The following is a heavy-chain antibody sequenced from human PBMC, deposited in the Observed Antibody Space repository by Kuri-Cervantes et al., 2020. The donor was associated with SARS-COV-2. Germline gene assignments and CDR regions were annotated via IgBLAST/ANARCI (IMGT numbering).Heavy chain of an antibody. CDR1: GGSISSGSYY. CDR2: IYTSGST. V-gene: IGHV4-61*02. CDR3: ARDRRGSSWYEDY. D-gene: IGHD6-13*01. Sequence: LRLSCTVSGGSISSGSYYWSWIRQPAGKGLEWIGRIYTSGSTNYNPSLKSRVTISVDTSKNQFSLKLSSVTAADTAVCYCARDRRGSSWYEDYWGQETLVTVSS. J-gene: IGHJ4*02.